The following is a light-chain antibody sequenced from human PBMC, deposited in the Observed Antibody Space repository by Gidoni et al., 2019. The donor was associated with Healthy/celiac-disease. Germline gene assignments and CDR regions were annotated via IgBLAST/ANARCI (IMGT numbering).Light chain of an antibody. CDR1: QSVSSN. CDR3: QQYNNWPPHT. CDR2: GAS. V-gene: IGKV3-15*01. J-gene: IGKJ3*01. Sequence: EIVLTQSPATLSVSPGARATLSCRASQSVSSNLAWYQQKPGQAPRLLIYGASTRATGIPARFMGSGSWTEFTLTISSLQSEDFAVYYCQQYNNWPPHTFXPXTKVDIK.